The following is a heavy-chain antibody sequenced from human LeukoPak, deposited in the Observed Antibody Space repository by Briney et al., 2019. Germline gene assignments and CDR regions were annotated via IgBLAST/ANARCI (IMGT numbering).Heavy chain of an antibody. CDR1: GFTFSNYI. CDR2: TSDDGSTK. V-gene: IGHV3-30-3*01. D-gene: IGHD4-17*01. Sequence: GGSLRLSCAASGFTFSNYIMSWVRQAPGKGLQWLALTSDDGSTKYYADSVKGRFTISRDNSQNTLYLQMNSLRADETAIYYCARAPGGFHGDYSPIAYWGQGTLVTVSS. CDR3: ARAPGGFHGDYSPIAY. J-gene: IGHJ4*02.